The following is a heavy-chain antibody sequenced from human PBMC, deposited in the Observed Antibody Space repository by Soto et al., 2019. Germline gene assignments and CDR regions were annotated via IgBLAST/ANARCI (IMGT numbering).Heavy chain of an antibody. CDR1: GGSITTNW. Sequence: QVHLQESGPGLVKPSGTLSLTCAVSGGSITTNWWSWVRQPPGKGLEWIGEIYNSGTTNYNPFLMGRVTISVDESNNQFSLLLNSVTAADSAIYYCARHIAVPRTRGIDYWGQGNLVTVAS. V-gene: IGHV4-4*02. CDR3: ARHIAVPRTRGIDY. D-gene: IGHD6-19*01. CDR2: IYNSGTT. J-gene: IGHJ4*02.